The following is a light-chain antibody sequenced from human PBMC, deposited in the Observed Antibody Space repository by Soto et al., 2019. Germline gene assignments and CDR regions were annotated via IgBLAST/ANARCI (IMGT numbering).Light chain of an antibody. Sequence: DIQMTQSPSTVSASVGDRVTITCRASQSISIWLAWYQQKPGKAPKLLIYKASTIESGVPSRFSGSGPGTEFTLTISNLQPDDFATYYCQQYDSFLYTFGQGTKLEIK. V-gene: IGKV1-5*03. CDR1: QSISIW. J-gene: IGKJ2*01. CDR2: KAS. CDR3: QQYDSFLYT.